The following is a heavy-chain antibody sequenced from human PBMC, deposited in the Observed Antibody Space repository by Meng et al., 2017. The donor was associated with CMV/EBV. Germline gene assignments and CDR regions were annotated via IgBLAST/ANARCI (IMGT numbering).Heavy chain of an antibody. CDR1: GRSISSGDYH. D-gene: IGHD1-14*01. CDR2: IYYSGRT. V-gene: IGHV4-30-4*08. J-gene: IGHJ4*02. CDR3: DRVMGRNHTPYYIDY. Sequence: QWREAGPELVQHLQPLCAACMVSGRSISSGDYHWSRIRQPQGKGLEWHGYIYYSGRTYNNPSLKSRVTISVDTSKNQFSLKLSYVTAEDTAVYYCDRVMGRNHTPYYIDYWGQGTLVTVSS.